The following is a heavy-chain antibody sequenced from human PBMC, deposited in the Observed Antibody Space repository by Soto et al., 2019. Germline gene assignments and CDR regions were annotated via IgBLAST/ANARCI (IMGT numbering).Heavy chain of an antibody. CDR2: INPSGGST. J-gene: IGHJ4*02. CDR3: ARLLSIAARGQWDDY. Sequence: QVQLVQSGAEVKKPGASVKVSCKASGYTFTSYYMHWVRQAPGQGLEWMGIINPSGGSTSYAQKFQGRVTMTRDTSTSTVYMELSSLRSKDTAVYYCARLLSIAARGQWDDYWGQGTLVTVSS. D-gene: IGHD6-6*01. V-gene: IGHV1-46*01. CDR1: GYTFTSYY.